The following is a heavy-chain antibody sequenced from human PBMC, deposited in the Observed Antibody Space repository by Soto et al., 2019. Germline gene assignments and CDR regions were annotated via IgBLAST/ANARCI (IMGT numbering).Heavy chain of an antibody. V-gene: IGHV1-69*13. CDR2: IIPIFGTA. J-gene: IGHJ4*02. D-gene: IGHD6-13*01. CDR3: ARDPTRYSSSWYVGY. CDR1: VPTVSVST. Sequence: VAVASMYSVPTVSVSTTDWVRDPPSQGLEWMGGIIPIFGTANYAQKFKGRVTITADESTSTAYMELSSLRSEDTAVYYCARDPTRYSSSWYVGYGGQGTLVTVSS.